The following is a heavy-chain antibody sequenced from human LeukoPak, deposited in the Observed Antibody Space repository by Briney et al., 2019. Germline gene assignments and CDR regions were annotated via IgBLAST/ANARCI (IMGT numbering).Heavy chain of an antibody. V-gene: IGHV4-59*08. CDR2: IYYSGST. CDR3: ARRVDYGDYSKAFDI. Sequence: PSETLSLTCTVSGGSISSYYWSWIRQPPGKGLEWIGYIYYSGSTNYNPSLKSRVTISVDTSKNQFSLKLSSVTAADTAVYYCARRVDYGDYSKAFDIWGQGTMVTVSS. J-gene: IGHJ3*02. CDR1: GGSISSYY. D-gene: IGHD4-17*01.